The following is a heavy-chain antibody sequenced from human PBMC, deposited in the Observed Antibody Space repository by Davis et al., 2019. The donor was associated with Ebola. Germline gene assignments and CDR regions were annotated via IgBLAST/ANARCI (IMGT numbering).Heavy chain of an antibody. Sequence: ASVKVSCKASGYTFTSYGISWVRQAPGQGLEWMGWIRAYNGNTNYAQQLQGRVTMTTDTSTSTAYMELRSLRSDDTAVYYCAREGDCTGGVCYRGDYYYYYGMDVWGQGTTVTVSS. CDR3: AREGDCTGGVCYRGDYYYYYGMDV. D-gene: IGHD2-8*02. CDR1: GYTFTSYG. J-gene: IGHJ6*02. V-gene: IGHV1-18*01. CDR2: IRAYNGNT.